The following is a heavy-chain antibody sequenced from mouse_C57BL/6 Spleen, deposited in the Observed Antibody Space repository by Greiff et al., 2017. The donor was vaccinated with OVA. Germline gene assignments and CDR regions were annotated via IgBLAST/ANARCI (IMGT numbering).Heavy chain of an antibody. CDR3: ARNPPVGIYYYAMGY. V-gene: IGHV2-2*01. CDR1: GFSLTSYG. CDR2: IWSGGST. D-gene: IGHD1-3*01. J-gene: IGHJ4*01. Sequence: QVQLQQSGPGLVQPSQSPSITCTASGFSLTSYGVHWVRQSPGQGLEWLGVIWSGGSTDYNAAFISSLSIWKDNSTCQVFFKMNSLQADDTAIYDGARNPPVGIYYYAMGYWGQGASVTVA.